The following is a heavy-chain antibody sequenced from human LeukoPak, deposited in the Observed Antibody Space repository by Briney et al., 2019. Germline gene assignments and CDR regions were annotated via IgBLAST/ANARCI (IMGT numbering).Heavy chain of an antibody. CDR2: INPSGGST. D-gene: IGHD3-22*01. V-gene: IGHV1-46*01. Sequence: GASVKVSCKASGYTFTSYYMHWVRQAPGQGLEWMGIINPSGGSTSYAQKFQGRVTMTRDMSTSTVYMELSSLRSEDTAVYYCARGYYDSSGYHDAFDIWGQGTMVTVSS. CDR1: GYTFTSYY. J-gene: IGHJ3*02. CDR3: ARGYYDSSGYHDAFDI.